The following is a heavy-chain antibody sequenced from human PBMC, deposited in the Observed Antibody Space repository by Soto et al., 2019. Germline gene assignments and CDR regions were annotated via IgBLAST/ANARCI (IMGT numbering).Heavy chain of an antibody. CDR1: GFTFSSYA. V-gene: IGHV3-23*01. Sequence: EVQLLESGGGLVQPGGSLRLSCAASGFTFSSYAMRWVRQAPVKGLEWVSAISGSGDSTYYADSVKGRFTISRDNSKNTLYLKMNSLRAEDTAVYYCAIRGSGSYYDYWGQGTLVTVSS. CDR2: ISGSGDST. CDR3: AIRGSGSYYDY. J-gene: IGHJ4*02. D-gene: IGHD1-26*01.